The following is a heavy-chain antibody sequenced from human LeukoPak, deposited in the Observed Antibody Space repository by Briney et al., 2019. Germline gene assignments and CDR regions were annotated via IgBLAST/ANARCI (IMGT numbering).Heavy chain of an antibody. J-gene: IGHJ6*04. V-gene: IGHV4-34*01. CDR1: GGSFSGYY. CDR2: ISHSGRT. Sequence: SETLSLTCAVYGGSFSGYYWSWMRQPPGKGLEWIGEISHSGRTNYNPSLKSRGTISVTTSKTQFSLKLSSVTAADTAVYYCARRPGIMATISHYGMDVWGKGTTVTVSS. CDR3: ARRPGIMATISHYGMDV. D-gene: IGHD5-12*01.